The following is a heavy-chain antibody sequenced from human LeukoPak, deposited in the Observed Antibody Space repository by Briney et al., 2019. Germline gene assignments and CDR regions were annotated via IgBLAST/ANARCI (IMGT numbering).Heavy chain of an antibody. CDR3: ARGRRITMIVVGNYYYYGMDV. J-gene: IGHJ6*02. CDR1: GGSISTNNW. Sequence: SGTLSLTCAVSGGSISTNNWWSWVRQPPGKGLEWIGEIYHTGSTNYSPSLRSRVTMSIDKSNNQFSLNLNSVTAADTAVYYCARGRRITMIVVGNYYYYGMDVWGQGTTVTVSS. CDR2: IYHTGST. D-gene: IGHD3-22*01. V-gene: IGHV4-4*02.